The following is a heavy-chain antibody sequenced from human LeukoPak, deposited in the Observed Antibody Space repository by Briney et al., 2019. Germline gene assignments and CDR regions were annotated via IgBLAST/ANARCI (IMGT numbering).Heavy chain of an antibody. V-gene: IGHV3-11*01. J-gene: IGHJ5*02. Sequence: PGGSLRLSCAASGFTFSDYYMSWIRQAPGKGLEWVSYISSSGSTIYYADSVKGRFTISRDNAKNSLYLQMNSLRAEDTAVYYCARELSAAVAPPKNWFDPWGTKNWFDPWGQGTLVTVSS. D-gene: IGHD6-13*01. CDR3: ARELSAAVAPPKNWFDPWGTKNWFDP. CDR2: ISSSGSTI. CDR1: GFTFSDYY.